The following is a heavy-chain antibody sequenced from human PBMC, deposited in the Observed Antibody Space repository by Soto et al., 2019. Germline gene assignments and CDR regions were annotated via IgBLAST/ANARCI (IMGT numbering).Heavy chain of an antibody. CDR3: AKGRHRMTTVTTDY. Sequence: GGSLRLSCAASGFTFSSYAMSWVRQAPGKGLEWVSAISGSGGSTYYADFVKDRFTISRDNSKNTLYLQMNSLRAEDTAVYYCAKGRHRMTTVTTDYWGQGTLVTISS. V-gene: IGHV3-23*01. CDR2: ISGSGGST. CDR1: GFTFSSYA. J-gene: IGHJ4*02. D-gene: IGHD4-17*01.